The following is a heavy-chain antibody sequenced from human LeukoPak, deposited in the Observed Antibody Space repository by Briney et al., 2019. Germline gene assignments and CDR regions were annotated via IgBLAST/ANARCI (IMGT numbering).Heavy chain of an antibody. CDR2: IYYSGST. Sequence: SETLSLTCTVSGGSISSYYWSWIRQPPGKGLEWIGYIYYSGSTYYNPSLKSRVTISVDTSKNQFSLKLSSVTAADTAVYYCARRDDGSYVWGSYRYLETFFDYWGQGTLVTVSS. J-gene: IGHJ4*02. D-gene: IGHD3-16*02. V-gene: IGHV4-59*08. CDR3: ARRDDGSYVWGSYRYLETFFDY. CDR1: GGSISSYY.